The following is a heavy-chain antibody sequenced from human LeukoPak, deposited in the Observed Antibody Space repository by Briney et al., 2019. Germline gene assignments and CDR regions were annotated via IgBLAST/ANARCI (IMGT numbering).Heavy chain of an antibody. CDR1: GYTFTSYD. V-gene: IGHV1-8*01. J-gene: IGHJ4*02. CDR3: AKDRRYFDY. Sequence: ASVKVSCKASGYTFTSYDINWVRQATGQGLEWMGWMNPNSGNTGYAQKFQGRVTMTRDTSISTAYMELSRLRAEDTAVYYCAKDRRYFDYWGQGTLVTVSS. CDR2: MNPNSGNT.